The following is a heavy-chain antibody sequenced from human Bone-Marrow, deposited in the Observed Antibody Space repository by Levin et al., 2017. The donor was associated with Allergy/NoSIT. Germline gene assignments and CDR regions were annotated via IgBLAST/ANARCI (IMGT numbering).Heavy chain of an antibody. V-gene: IGHV3-23*01. J-gene: IGHJ6*02. CDR2: VSGSGGIT. D-gene: IGHD1-26*01. CDR3: AILVGATGDYDMDV. CDR1: GFTFSSYT. Sequence: GGSLRLSCAASGFTFSSYTMTWVRQAPGKGLEWVSAVSGSGGITYYADSVKGRFTISRDNSKNTLYLQMKSLRAEDTAVYYCAILVGATGDYDMDVWGQGTTVTVSS.